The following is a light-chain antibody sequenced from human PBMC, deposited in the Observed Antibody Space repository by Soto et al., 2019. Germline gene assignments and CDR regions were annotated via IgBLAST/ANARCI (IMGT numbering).Light chain of an antibody. Sequence: QSALTQPRSVSGSPGQSVTISCAGTISDVGTYTYVSWYQQRPGKVPKLLIYDVSKRPSGVPDRFSGSKSGNTASLTISELQTDDESDYYCCSYAGNSYVFGTGTKLTV. CDR2: DVS. CDR1: ISDVGTYTY. V-gene: IGLV2-11*01. CDR3: CSYAGNSYV. J-gene: IGLJ1*01.